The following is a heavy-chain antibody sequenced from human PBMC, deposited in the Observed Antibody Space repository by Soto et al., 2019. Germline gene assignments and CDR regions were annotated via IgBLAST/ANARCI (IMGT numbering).Heavy chain of an antibody. CDR2: IYWDDEK. CDR1: GFSLRTTGVG. J-gene: IGHJ5*02. CDR3: AHRPMRGSNWLHP. Sequence: QITLKESGPTLVKPTQTLTLTCTFSGFSLRTTGVGVGWVRQPPGKALEWLALIYWDDEKRYSPSLKNRLTINKDPSKNQVVLTVANMDPVDTATYFCAHRPMRGSNWLHPWGQGTLVTVSS. D-gene: IGHD1-26*01. V-gene: IGHV2-5*02.